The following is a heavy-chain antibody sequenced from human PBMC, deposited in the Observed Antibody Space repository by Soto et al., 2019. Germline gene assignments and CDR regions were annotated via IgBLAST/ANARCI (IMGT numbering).Heavy chain of an antibody. V-gene: IGHV4-34*01. J-gene: IGHJ6*02. CDR2: INHSGST. CDR1: GGCLSGYY. CDR3: ARGQSVGSSSGWPKYYYYGMDG. D-gene: IGHD6-19*01. Sequence: ETLSLTCAVDGGCLSGYYWSWIRQPPGKGLEWIGEINHSGSTNYSPSLKSRVTISVDTSKNQFSLKLSSVTAAETAVYYCARGQSVGSSSGWPKYYYYGMDGWGQGTTVTGSS.